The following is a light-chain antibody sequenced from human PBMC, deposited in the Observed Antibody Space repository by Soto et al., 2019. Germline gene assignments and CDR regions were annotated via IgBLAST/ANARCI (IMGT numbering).Light chain of an antibody. V-gene: IGKV1-17*01. CDR2: AAS. CDR1: QGITTD. CDR3: LQYNNYPYT. Sequence: DIQMTQSPSSLSASVGDRVSITCRASQGITTDLNWYQQKPGKAPKRLIYAASRSQSGVPSRFGGSGSGTEFTLPISSLQPEDFATYFCLQYNNYPYTFGQGTKLEIK. J-gene: IGKJ2*01.